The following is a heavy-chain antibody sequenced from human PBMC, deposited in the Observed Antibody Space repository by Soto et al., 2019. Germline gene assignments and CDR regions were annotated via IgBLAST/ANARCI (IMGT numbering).Heavy chain of an antibody. V-gene: IGHV1-18*01. CDR1: DYTFTSYG. CDR2: ISAYNGKT. Sequence: QVQLVQSGAEVKKPGASVKVSCKASDYTFTSYGISWVRQAPGQGLEWMGWISAYNGKTNYAQKLQGRVTMTTDTSTSTAYMELRSLRSDDTAVYYCATTRGYSSSHQTFDYWGQGTLVTVSS. CDR3: ATTRGYSSSHQTFDY. D-gene: IGHD6-6*01. J-gene: IGHJ4*02.